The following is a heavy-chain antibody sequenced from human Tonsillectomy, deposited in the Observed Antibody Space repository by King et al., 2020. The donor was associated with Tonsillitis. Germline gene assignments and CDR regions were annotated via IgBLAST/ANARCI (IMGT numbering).Heavy chain of an antibody. CDR2: IDSDDDK. J-gene: IGHJ6*03. CDR3: ARLVIKDYYYYYMDV. V-gene: IGHV2-70*11. CDR1: GFSLSTSRMC. D-gene: IGHD3-22*01. Sequence: VTLKESGPPLVKPTQTLTLTCTFSGFSLSTSRMCVSWIRQPPGKALEWLARIDSDDDKYYSTSLKTRLTISKDTSKNQVVLTMTNMDPVDTATYYCARLVIKDYYYYYMDVWGKGTTVTVSS.